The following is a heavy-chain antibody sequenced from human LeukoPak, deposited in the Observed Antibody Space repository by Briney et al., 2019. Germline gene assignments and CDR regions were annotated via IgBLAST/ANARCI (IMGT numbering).Heavy chain of an antibody. D-gene: IGHD2-2*01. CDR1: GFIVSSKY. J-gene: IGHJ5*02. CDR2: IYSGGST. V-gene: IGHV3-66*01. Sequence: GGSLRLSCAASGFIVSSKYMSWARQAPGKGLEWVSVIYSGGSTHYADSVKGRFTISRDNSKNMLYLQMNSLRAEDTAVYYCAGGPKQQLLWGRASNGFDPWGQGTLVTVSS. CDR3: AGGPKQQLLWGRASNGFDP.